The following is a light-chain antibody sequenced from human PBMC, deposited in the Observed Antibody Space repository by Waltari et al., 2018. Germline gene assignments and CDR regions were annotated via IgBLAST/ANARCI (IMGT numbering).Light chain of an antibody. J-gene: IGKJ5*01. Sequence: DIVLTQSPVTLSLSPGEGATLSCRASQSVAGRYLAWYQQKPGQAPRLLTYGASSRATGIPDRFSGSGSGTDFTLTISRLEPEDFAVYYCQQYGTSPTFGQGTRLEIK. CDR2: GAS. V-gene: IGKV3-20*01. CDR1: QSVAGRY. CDR3: QQYGTSPT.